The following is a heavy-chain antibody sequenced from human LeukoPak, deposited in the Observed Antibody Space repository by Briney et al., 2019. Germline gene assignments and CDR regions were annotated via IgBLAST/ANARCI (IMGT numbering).Heavy chain of an antibody. CDR1: RFTFSSYA. J-gene: IGHJ4*02. V-gene: IGHV3-23*01. D-gene: IGHD6-6*01. Sequence: GGSLRLSCSASRFTFSSYAMSWVRQAPGKGLEWVSTIGTTGATTYYADSVRGRFTISRDNSKNTLYLQMNSLRAEDTAVYYCAKGLHGGSSSPEGYWGQGTLVTVSS. CDR2: IGTTGATT. CDR3: AKGLHGGSSSPEGY.